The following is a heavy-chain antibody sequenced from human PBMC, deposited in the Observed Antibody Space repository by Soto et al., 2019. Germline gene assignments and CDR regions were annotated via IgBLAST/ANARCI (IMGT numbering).Heavy chain of an antibody. CDR1: GFSLSTSGVS. Sequence: QITLKESGPTLVKPTQTLTLTCTFSGFSLSTSGVSVGWIRQPPGKALEWLALIYWDDDKRYSPSLKSRLTITQDTSKDQVVLRMTNLDPVDTAPYYVALSRCGGDFLQPSPSHYYYGMDVWGQGTTVTVSS. V-gene: IGHV2-5*02. J-gene: IGHJ6*02. D-gene: IGHD2-21*02. CDR2: IYWDDDK. CDR3: ALSRCGGDFLQPSPSHYYYGMDV.